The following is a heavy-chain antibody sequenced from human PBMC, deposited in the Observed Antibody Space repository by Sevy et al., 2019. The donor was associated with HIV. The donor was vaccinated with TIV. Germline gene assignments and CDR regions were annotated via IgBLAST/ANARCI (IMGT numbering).Heavy chain of an antibody. CDR1: GFSFSSFW. J-gene: IGHJ4*02. CDR3: ARGGYYYDNAAYYALDS. D-gene: IGHD3-22*01. CDR2: IWSDGAYQ. V-gene: IGHV3-33*08. Sequence: GGSLRLSCAVSGFSFSSFWMSWVRQAPGKGMEWVAIIWSDGAYQYHGDSVKGRFTISRDNSKNTLYLQMNNVRVEDTAVYYCARGGYYYDNAAYYALDSWGQGTLVTVSS.